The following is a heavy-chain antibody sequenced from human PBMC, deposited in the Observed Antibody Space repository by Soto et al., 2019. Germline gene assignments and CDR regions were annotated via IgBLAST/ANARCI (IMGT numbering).Heavy chain of an antibody. J-gene: IGHJ6*02. Sequence: EVQLLESGGGFVQPGGSLRLSCAASGFTFRSYAISWVRQAPGKGLEWVSAISGGGGATYYADSVKGRFTISTENPKNTISLQKNSLRAEDTAVYYCAKDGWKNYYDSTGYRYGMDVWGQGTTVTVSS. V-gene: IGHV3-23*01. CDR3: AKDGWKNYYDSTGYRYGMDV. CDR1: GFTFRSYA. CDR2: ISGGGGAT. D-gene: IGHD3-22*01.